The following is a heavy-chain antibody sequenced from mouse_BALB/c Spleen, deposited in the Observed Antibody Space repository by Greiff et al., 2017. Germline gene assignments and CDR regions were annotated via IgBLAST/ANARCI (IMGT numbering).Heavy chain of an antibody. CDR3: ARGWDAMDY. CDR1: GYTFSSYW. D-gene: IGHD3-3*01. V-gene: IGHV1-9*01. J-gene: IGHJ4*01. Sequence: VQGVESGAELMKPGASVKISCKATGYTFSSYWIEWVKQRPGHGLEWIGEILPGSGSTNYNEKFKGKATFTADTASNAAYMQLRSLTSEDTAVYYCARGWDAMDYWGQGTSGTVSS. CDR2: ILPGSGST.